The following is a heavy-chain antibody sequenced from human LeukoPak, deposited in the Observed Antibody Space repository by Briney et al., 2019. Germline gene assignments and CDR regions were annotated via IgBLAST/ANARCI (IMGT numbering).Heavy chain of an antibody. D-gene: IGHD6-13*01. V-gene: IGHV3-30*18. CDR1: GFTFSNYG. CDR3: AKEPGIAAAGKAYFDS. CDR2: VRYDGSDK. Sequence: GGSLRLSCAASGFTFSNYGMPWVRQAPGKGLEWVAVVRYDGSDKYYTDSVKGRFTISRDNSRNTMYLQANSLRAEDTAVYYCAKEPGIAAAGKAYFDSWGQGTLVTVSS. J-gene: IGHJ4*02.